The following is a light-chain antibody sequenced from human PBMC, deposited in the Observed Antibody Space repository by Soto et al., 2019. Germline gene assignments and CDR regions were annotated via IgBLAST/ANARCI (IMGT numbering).Light chain of an antibody. CDR3: RSYTSSRSPV. V-gene: IGLV2-14*01. CDR2: DVS. J-gene: IGLJ1*01. Sequence: QSVLTQPASVSGSPGQSITISCTGTRSDVGGYNYVSWYQQHPGKAPTLMIYDVSNRPSGVSNRFSGSKSGNTASLTISGLQAEDEADYYCRSYTSSRSPVFGSGTKVTV. CDR1: RSDVGGYNY.